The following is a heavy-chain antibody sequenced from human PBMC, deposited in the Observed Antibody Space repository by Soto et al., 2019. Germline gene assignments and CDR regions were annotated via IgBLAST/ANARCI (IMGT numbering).Heavy chain of an antibody. CDR2: IKQDGSEK. CDR1: GFTFSSYW. J-gene: IGHJ4*02. Sequence: EVQLVESGGGLVQPGGSLRLSCAASGFTFSSYWMSWVRQAPGKGLEWVANIKQDGSEKYYADSVKGRFTISRDNSKNTLYLQMNSLRAEDTAVYYCAKDHLFGVVSLIDYWGQGTLVTVSS. D-gene: IGHD3-3*01. V-gene: IGHV3-7*01. CDR3: AKDHLFGVVSLIDY.